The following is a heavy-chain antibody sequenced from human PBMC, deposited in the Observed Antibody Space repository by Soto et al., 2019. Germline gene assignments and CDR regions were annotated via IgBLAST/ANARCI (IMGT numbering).Heavy chain of an antibody. Sequence: XSLKVSCKASVYAFTCYYMNWVRQAPGQGLEWMGWINPNSGGTNYAQKFQGRVTMTRDTSISTAYMELSRLRSDDTAVYYCASQPYDSSGYYWYYFDYWGQGTLVTVSS. CDR2: INPNSGGT. J-gene: IGHJ4*02. CDR3: ASQPYDSSGYYWYYFDY. D-gene: IGHD3-22*01. CDR1: VYAFTCYY. V-gene: IGHV1-2*02.